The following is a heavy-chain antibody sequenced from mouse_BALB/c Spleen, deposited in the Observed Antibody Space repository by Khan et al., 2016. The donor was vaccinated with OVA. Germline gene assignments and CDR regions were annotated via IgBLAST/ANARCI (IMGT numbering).Heavy chain of an antibody. J-gene: IGHJ3*01. V-gene: IGHV9-3*02. CDR1: GYTFTNYG. CDR2: INTNTGEP. CDR3: VREGGYRSDVKWFAY. Sequence: QIQLVQSGPELKKPGETVKISCKASGYTFTNYGMNWVKQAPGKGLKWMGWINTNTGEPTYAEEFKGRFAFSLETSASTAYLQINNLKNEDTATYFCVREGGYRSDVKWFAYWGQGTLVTVSA. D-gene: IGHD2-14*01.